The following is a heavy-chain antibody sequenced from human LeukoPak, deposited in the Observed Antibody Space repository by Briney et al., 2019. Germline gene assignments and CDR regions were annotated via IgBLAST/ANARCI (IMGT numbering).Heavy chain of an antibody. CDR3: AVTKYYFDSNGYYSFDN. Sequence: PGGSLRLSCAASGFIFSNFAMHWVRQGPGKGLEWVAVIWYDGSNKYYADSVKGRFTISRDNSKNTLYLQMNSLRAEDTAVYYCAVTKYYFDSNGYYSFDNWGQGTLVTVSS. J-gene: IGHJ4*02. V-gene: IGHV3-33*08. CDR2: IWYDGSNK. D-gene: IGHD3-22*01. CDR1: GFIFSNFA.